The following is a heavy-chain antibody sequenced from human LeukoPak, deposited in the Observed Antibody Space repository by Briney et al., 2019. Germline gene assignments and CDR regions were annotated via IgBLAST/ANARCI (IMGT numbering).Heavy chain of an antibody. CDR1: GYSISSGYY. D-gene: IGHD1-7*01. J-gene: IGHJ4*02. CDR3: ARDSIHRRTTPFDY. V-gene: IGHV4-38-2*02. CDR2: VYHTGNT. Sequence: SETLSLTCTVSGYSISSGYYWGWIRQSPGKGLEWIGNVYHTGNTYYNPSLKSRVTISIDTSKNQFSLKVNSVTAADTAVYYCARDSIHRRTTPFDYWGQGTLVTVSS.